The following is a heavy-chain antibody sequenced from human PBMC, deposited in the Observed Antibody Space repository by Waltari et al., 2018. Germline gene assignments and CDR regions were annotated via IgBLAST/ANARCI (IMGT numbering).Heavy chain of an antibody. CDR3: TTGSSGGEDD. Sequence: EVQLVESGGGLVKPGGSLRLSCVASGFAFDTAWLSWIRQAPGKGLEWVGRIRANPNGGTAHDGAPVKGRFTISRDDSKNTLYLQMNSLTTEDTATYYCTTGSSGGEDDWGQGTLVIVSS. D-gene: IGHD2-21*01. J-gene: IGHJ4*02. CDR1: GFAFDTAW. CDR2: IRANPNGGTA. V-gene: IGHV3-15*01.